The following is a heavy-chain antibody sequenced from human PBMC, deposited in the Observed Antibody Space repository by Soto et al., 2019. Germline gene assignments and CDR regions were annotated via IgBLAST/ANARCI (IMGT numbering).Heavy chain of an antibody. D-gene: IGHD2-15*01. Sequence: GGSLRLSCAASGFNFSSYTMNWVRQAPGKGLEWVSSISSGNRYIYYADSVRGRLIISRDDATNSLYLQMTSLRAEDTAVYYCARDRCRSASCYQTYAFDLWGQGTMVTVSS. CDR3: ARDRCRSASCYQTYAFDL. V-gene: IGHV3-21*01. CDR2: ISSGNRYI. J-gene: IGHJ3*01. CDR1: GFNFSSYT.